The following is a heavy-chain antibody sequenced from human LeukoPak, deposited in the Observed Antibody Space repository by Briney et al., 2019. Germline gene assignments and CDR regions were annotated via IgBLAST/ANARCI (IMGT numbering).Heavy chain of an antibody. CDR1: GFTFSNYC. D-gene: IGHD7-27*01. CDR3: ARIRAWGSTYYYGMDV. CDR2: IKQDGSEK. V-gene: IGHV3-7*01. J-gene: IGHJ6*02. Sequence: PGGSLRLSCAASGFTFSNYCMSWVRQAPGKGLEWVANIKQDGSEKYYVDSVKGRFTISRDNAKNSLYLQMNSLRAEDTAVYYCARIRAWGSTYYYGMDVCGQGTTVTVSS.